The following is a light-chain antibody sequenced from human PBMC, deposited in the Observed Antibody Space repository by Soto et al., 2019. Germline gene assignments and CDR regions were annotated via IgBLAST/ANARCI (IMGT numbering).Light chain of an antibody. J-gene: IGKJ4*01. CDR2: DAT. V-gene: IGKV1-33*01. Sequence: DIQMTQSPSSLSASVGDRVTITCQASQDIRNYLSWYQQKPGKAPKLLIYDATNLESGVPSGFSVSGDGTHFSFTINSLQPEDIATYYCQQYHDIPLTFGGGTKVEI. CDR3: QQYHDIPLT. CDR1: QDIRNY.